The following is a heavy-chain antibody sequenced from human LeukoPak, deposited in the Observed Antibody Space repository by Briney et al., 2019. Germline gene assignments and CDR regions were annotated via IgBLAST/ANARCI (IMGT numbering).Heavy chain of an antibody. J-gene: IGHJ5*02. CDR3: ARDALSYDYSWGSYRHVGVDP. V-gene: IGHV1-46*01. Sequence: ASVKVSCKASGYTFTTYYMHWVRQAPGQGLEWMAIINPTGGTTDYAQKFHGRITVTWDTSTSTVYMELTSLTPEDTAVYYCARDALSYDYSWGSYRHVGVDPWGQGTLVTVSS. CDR2: INPTGGTT. D-gene: IGHD3-16*02. CDR1: GYTFTTYY.